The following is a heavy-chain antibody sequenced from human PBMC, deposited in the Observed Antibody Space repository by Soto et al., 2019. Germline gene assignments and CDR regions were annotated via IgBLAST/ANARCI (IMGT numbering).Heavy chain of an antibody. CDR2: INPNSGGT. D-gene: IGHD5-12*01. CDR1: GYTFTGYY. J-gene: IGHJ4*02. V-gene: IGHV1-2*04. CDR3: ARAYSGYDQYIDY. Sequence: GASVKVSCKASGYTFTGYYMHWVRQAPGQGLEWMGWINPNSGGTNYAQKFQGWVTMTRDTSISTAYMELSRLRSDDTAVYYCARAYSGYDQYIDYWGQGTLVTVSS.